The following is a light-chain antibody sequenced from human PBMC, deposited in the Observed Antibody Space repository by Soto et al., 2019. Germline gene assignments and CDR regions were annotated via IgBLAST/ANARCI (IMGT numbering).Light chain of an antibody. CDR1: QSVGSN. CDR2: GAS. Sequence: EMVMTQSPATLSGSPGDGATLSCRASQSVGSNLAWFQQKPGQAPRLLIYGASTRATGIPARFSGSGSGTEFTLTISSLQSEDFAVYYCQQYYNWPRTFGQGTKVDIK. V-gene: IGKV3-15*01. CDR3: QQYYNWPRT. J-gene: IGKJ2*01.